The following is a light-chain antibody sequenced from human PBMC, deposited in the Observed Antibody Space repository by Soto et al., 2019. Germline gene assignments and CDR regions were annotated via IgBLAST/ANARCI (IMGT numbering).Light chain of an antibody. CDR1: SSNIETNY. Sequence: QSVLTQPPSASGTPGQRVTISCSGSSSNIETNYVYWYQHLPGAAPKLLIFTNNQRPSGVPDRFSASKSGTSASLAISGLRSEDEGEYYCSATDDSLGGPVFGGGTKVNVL. CDR3: SATDDSLGGPV. CDR2: TNN. J-gene: IGLJ2*01. V-gene: IGLV1-47*02.